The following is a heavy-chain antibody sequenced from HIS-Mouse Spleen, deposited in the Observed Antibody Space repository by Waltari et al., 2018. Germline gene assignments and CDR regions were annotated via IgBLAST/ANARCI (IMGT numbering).Heavy chain of an antibody. Sequence: QVQLVESGGGVVQPGRSLSLSCAASGFTFGSYAIHWVRPTQGKGLEWVAFISYDGSNKYYADSVKGRFTISRDNSKNTLYLQMNSLRAEDTAVYYCARDRLGGSGSYYFDYWGQGTLVTVSS. J-gene: IGHJ4*02. D-gene: IGHD3-10*01. V-gene: IGHV3-30*04. CDR3: ARDRLGGSGSYYFDY. CDR2: ISYDGSNK. CDR1: GFTFGSYA.